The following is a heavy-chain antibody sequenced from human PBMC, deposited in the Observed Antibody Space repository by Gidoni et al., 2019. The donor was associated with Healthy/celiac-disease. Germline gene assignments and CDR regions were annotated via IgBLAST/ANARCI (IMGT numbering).Heavy chain of an antibody. CDR3: AKDYDSSGYYQVIMDY. Sequence: VQLVESGGGLVQPGRSLRLSCAASAFPFDEYAMHWVRQAPGKGLEWVSGSSWNSGSIGYADSVKGRFTISRDNAKNSLYLQMNSLRAEDTALDYCAKDYDSSGYYQVIMDYWGQGTLVTVSS. CDR1: AFPFDEYA. D-gene: IGHD3-22*01. CDR2: SSWNSGSI. V-gene: IGHV3-9*01. J-gene: IGHJ4*02.